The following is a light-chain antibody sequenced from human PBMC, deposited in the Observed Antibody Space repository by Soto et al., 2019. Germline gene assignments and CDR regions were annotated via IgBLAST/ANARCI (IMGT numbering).Light chain of an antibody. CDR3: QQYNNWPLT. CDR1: QSVGSS. V-gene: IGKV3-15*01. CDR2: GAF. Sequence: EIVLTQSPGTLSLSPGERVTLSCRASQSVGSSRLAWYQQKPGQTPRLLIYGAFTRATGVPARFSGSGSGTEFTLTISSLQSEDFAVYYCQQYNNWPLTFGGGTKVDIK. J-gene: IGKJ4*01.